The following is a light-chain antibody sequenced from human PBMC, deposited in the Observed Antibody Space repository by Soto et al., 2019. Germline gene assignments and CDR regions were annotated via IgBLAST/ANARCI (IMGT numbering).Light chain of an antibody. CDR1: QTISSG. Sequence: TQSPCILYLSPGDGATLSCRASQTISSGCLAWYQQKPGKAPKLLIYAASSLQSGVPSRFSGSGSGTDFTLTISSLQPEDFATYYCQQSYSIRTFGQGTKVDIK. CDR3: QQSYSIRT. CDR2: AAS. J-gene: IGKJ1*01. V-gene: IGKV1-39*01.